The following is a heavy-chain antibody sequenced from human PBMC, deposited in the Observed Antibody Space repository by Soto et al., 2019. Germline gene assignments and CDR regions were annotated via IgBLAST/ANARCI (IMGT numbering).Heavy chain of an antibody. D-gene: IGHD3-22*01. J-gene: IGHJ3*02. Sequence: SVKVSCKASGGTFSSCAISWVRQAPGQGLEWMGGIIPIFGTANYAQKFQGRVTITADESTSTAYMELSSLRSEDTAVYYCARDLKVYYYDSSGYPEGDAFDIWG. V-gene: IGHV1-69*13. CDR3: ARDLKVYYYDSSGYPEGDAFDI. CDR2: IIPIFGTA. CDR1: GGTFSSCA.